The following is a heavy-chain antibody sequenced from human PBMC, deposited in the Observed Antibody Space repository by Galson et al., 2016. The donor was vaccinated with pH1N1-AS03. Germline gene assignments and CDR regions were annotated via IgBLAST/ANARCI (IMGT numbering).Heavy chain of an antibody. Sequence: ETLSLTCSVSGDSIRSNDWSWIRQSPGKGLEFIGYISRSGSTNYNPSLKSRATISVDTSNSRFSLSLRSATAADTAVYFCARRLVERLLDDLSEAFDMWGQGTMVTVSS. V-gene: IGHV4-59*12. CDR2: ISRSGST. CDR3: ARRLVERLLDDLSEAFDM. CDR1: GDSIRSND. D-gene: IGHD3-3*01. J-gene: IGHJ3*02.